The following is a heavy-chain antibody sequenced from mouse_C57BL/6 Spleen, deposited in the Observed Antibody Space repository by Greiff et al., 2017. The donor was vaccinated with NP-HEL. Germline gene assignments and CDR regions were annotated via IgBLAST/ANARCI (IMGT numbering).Heavy chain of an antibody. CDR3: AREDDLFAY. Sequence: VQLKESGPGLVKPSQSLSLTCSVTGYSITSGYYWYLIRQFPGNKLEWMGYISYDGSNNYNPSLKNRISITRDTSKNQFFLKLNSVTTEDTATYYCAREDDLFAYWGKGTLVTVS. V-gene: IGHV3-6*01. J-gene: IGHJ3*01. CDR2: ISYDGSN. D-gene: IGHD2-3*01. CDR1: GYSITSGYY.